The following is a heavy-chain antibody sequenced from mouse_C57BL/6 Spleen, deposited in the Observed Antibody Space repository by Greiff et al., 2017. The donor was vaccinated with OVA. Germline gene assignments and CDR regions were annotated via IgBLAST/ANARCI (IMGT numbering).Heavy chain of an antibody. CDR1: GFTFSSYA. V-gene: IGHV5-9-1*02. D-gene: IGHD1-1*01. CDR3: TSHDYGSSYWYFDV. CDR2: ISSGGDYI. J-gene: IGHJ1*03. Sequence: EVQGVESGEGLVKPGGSLKLSCAASGFTFSSYAMSWVRQTPEKRLEWVAYISSGGDYIYYADTVKGRFTISRDNARNTLYLQMSSLKSEDTAMYYCTSHDYGSSYWYFDVWGTGTTVTVSS.